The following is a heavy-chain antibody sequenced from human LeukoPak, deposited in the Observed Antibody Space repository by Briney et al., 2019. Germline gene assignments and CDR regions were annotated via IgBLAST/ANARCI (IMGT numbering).Heavy chain of an antibody. CDR3: ARREIRGVIDY. Sequence: PGGSLRLSCAASGFTFSSYSMNWVRQAPGKGLEWVSYISSSSSTIYYADSVKGRFTISRDNAKNSLYLQMNSLRAEDTAVYHCARREIRGVIDYWGQGTLVTVSS. V-gene: IGHV3-48*01. D-gene: IGHD3-10*01. CDR1: GFTFSSYS. CDR2: ISSSSSTI. J-gene: IGHJ4*02.